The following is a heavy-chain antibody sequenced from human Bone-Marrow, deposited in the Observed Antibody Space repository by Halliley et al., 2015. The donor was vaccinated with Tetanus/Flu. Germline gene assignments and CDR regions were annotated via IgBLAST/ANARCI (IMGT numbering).Heavy chain of an antibody. CDR1: GGSVSSESYY. CDR2: IFYSGRS. CDR3: ARANGEFYFGSGNFDY. Sequence: LRLSCTVSGGSVSSESYYWSWLRQPPGKGLEWIGYIFYSGRSNYNPSLNSRVTISVDTSKNQFSLKLSSVTAADTAVYYCARANGEFYFGSGNFDYWGQRTLVTVSS. J-gene: IGHJ4*02. V-gene: IGHV4-61*01. D-gene: IGHD3-10*01.